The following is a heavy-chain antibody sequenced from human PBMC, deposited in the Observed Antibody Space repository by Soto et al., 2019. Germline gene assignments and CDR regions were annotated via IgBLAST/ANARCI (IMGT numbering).Heavy chain of an antibody. CDR1: GGSISSYY. V-gene: IGHV4-59*08. D-gene: IGHD5-12*01. Sequence: SETLSLTCTVSGGSISSYYWSWIRQPPGKGLEWIGYIYYSGSTNYNPSLKSRVTISVDTSKNQFSLKLSSVTAADTAVYYCARSRYSGYDSLDYWGQGTLVTVS. J-gene: IGHJ4*02. CDR3: ARSRYSGYDSLDY. CDR2: IYYSGST.